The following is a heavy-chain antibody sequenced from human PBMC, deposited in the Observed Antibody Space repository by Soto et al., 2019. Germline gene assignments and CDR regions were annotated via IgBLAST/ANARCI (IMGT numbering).Heavy chain of an antibody. D-gene: IGHD2-8*02. CDR1: GGPVRDAYSY. V-gene: IGHV4-30-4*01. J-gene: IGHJ3*02. Sequence: SETLSLTCTVSGGPVRDAYSYWTWIRQPPGKGLEWMGYLSYTGSTYYNPSLRNRASISVDESSNHLSLRLSSVTAADTAVYYCARELEGGVFDIWGQGTTVTVSS. CDR3: ARELEGGVFDI. CDR2: LSYTGST.